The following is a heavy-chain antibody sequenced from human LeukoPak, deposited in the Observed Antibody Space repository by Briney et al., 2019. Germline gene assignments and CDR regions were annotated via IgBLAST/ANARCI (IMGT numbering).Heavy chain of an antibody. CDR2: ISSSSTTI. D-gene: IGHD6-19*01. Sequence: VGCPRPSRAVSGVALRIYSTDWGRQGPREGLGRVSYISSSSTTIYYADSVKGRFTISRDNAKNSLYLQMNSLRAEDTAVYYCARDLGIAVAGTPDYWGQGTLVTVSS. CDR1: GVALRIYS. CDR3: ARDLGIAVAGTPDY. J-gene: IGHJ4*02. V-gene: IGHV3-48*01.